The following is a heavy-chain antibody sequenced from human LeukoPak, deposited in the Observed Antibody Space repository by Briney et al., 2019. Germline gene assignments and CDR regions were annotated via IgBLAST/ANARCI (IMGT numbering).Heavy chain of an antibody. CDR1: GFTFSSYA. CDR3: AKLPRVVVRFDY. V-gene: IGHV3-23*01. CDR2: ISGSGGST. D-gene: IGHD2-15*01. Sequence: PGGTLRLSCAASGFTFSSYAMSWVRQAPGKGLEWVSAISGSGGSTYYADSVKGRFTISRDNSKNTLYLQMNSLRAEDTAVYYCAKLPRVVVRFDYWGQGTLVTVSS. J-gene: IGHJ4*02.